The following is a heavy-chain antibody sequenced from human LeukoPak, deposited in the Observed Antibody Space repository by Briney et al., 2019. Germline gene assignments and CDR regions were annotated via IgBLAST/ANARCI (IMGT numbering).Heavy chain of an antibody. D-gene: IGHD6-13*01. Sequence: PGGSLRLSCAASGFTFSSYAMSWVRQAPGKGLEWVVNINEGGNEKNYVDSVKGRFTASRDNAQNSLYLQMNSLRVEDTAVYYCARHPNSNWDYWGQGTLVTVSS. V-gene: IGHV3-7*03. CDR2: INEGGNEK. CDR1: GFTFSSYA. J-gene: IGHJ4*02. CDR3: ARHPNSNWDY.